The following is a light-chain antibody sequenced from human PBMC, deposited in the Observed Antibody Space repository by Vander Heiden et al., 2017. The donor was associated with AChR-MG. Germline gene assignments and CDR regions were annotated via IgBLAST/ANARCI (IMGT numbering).Light chain of an antibody. CDR3: AAWDDSLDGSWV. Sequence: QSVLTQPPSAPGPPGHRVTIPCSGSTSNLGNTAVNWYQHLPGTAPTLLIYANNQRTSGVPDRFSGSKSGTSASLAISGLQSEDEAEDYCAAWDDSLDGSWVFGGGTTLTVL. CDR1: TSNLGNTA. J-gene: IGLJ3*02. V-gene: IGLV1-44*01. CDR2: ANN.